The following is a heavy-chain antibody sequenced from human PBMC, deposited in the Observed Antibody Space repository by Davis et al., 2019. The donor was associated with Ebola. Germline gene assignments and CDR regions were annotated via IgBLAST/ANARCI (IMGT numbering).Heavy chain of an antibody. V-gene: IGHV3-74*01. CDR1: GFTFSNYW. J-gene: IGHJ6*02. CDR3: ARDFKWLRFGYYHYYGMDV. CDR2: INSDESVT. Sequence: HTGGSLRLSCAASGFTFSNYWMHWVRQAPGKGLVWVSRINSDESVTRYADSVKGRFTISRDNAKNSLYLQMNSLRAEDTAVYYCARDFKWLRFGYYHYYGMDVWGQGTTVTVSS. D-gene: IGHD5-12*01.